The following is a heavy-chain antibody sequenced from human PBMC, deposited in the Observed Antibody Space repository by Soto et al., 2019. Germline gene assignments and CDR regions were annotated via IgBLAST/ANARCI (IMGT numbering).Heavy chain of an antibody. D-gene: IGHD6-13*01. CDR2: TYYRSKWYN. J-gene: IGHJ3*02. CDR1: GDSVSSNSAA. V-gene: IGHV6-1*01. Sequence: SQTLSLTCAISGDSVSSNSAAWNWIRQSPSRGLEWLGRTYYRSKWYNDYAVSVKSRITINPDTSKNQFSLQLNSVTPEDTAVYYCARVTGSWRSLDGFDIWGQGKMVTVSS. CDR3: ARVTGSWRSLDGFDI.